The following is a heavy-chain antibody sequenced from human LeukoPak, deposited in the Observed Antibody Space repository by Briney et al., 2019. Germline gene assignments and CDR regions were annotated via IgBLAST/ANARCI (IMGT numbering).Heavy chain of an antibody. CDR2: ISAYNGNT. CDR1: GYTFTSYG. CDR3: ARGYYYDSSGSPFFDY. Sequence: ASVKVSCKASGYTFTSYGISWVRQAPGQGLEWMGWISAYNGNTNYAQKLQGRVTMTTDTSTSTAYMELRSLRSDDTAVYYCARGYYYDSSGSPFFDYWGQGTLVTVSS. J-gene: IGHJ4*02. D-gene: IGHD3-22*01. V-gene: IGHV1-18*01.